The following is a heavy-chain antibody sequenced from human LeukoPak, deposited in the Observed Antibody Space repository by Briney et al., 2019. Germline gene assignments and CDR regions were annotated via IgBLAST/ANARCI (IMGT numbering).Heavy chain of an antibody. Sequence: SQTLSLTCAVSGGSISSGGYSWSWIRQPPGKGLEWIGYIYHSGSTYYNPPLKSRVTISVDRSKNQFSLKLSSVTAADTAVYYCAHSGYDYYYYGMDVWGQGTTVTVSS. V-gene: IGHV4-30-2*01. J-gene: IGHJ6*02. D-gene: IGHD5-12*01. CDR2: IYHSGST. CDR1: GGSISSGGYS. CDR3: AHSGYDYYYYGMDV.